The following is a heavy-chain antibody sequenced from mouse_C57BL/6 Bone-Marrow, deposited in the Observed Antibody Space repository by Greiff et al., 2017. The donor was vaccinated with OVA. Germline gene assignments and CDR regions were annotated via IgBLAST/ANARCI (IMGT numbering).Heavy chain of an antibody. D-gene: IGHD2-14*01. CDR2: ISNGGSST. J-gene: IGHJ3*01. Sequence: EVKLMESGAGLVQPGGSLKLSCAASGFTFSDYYMNWVRQTPEKGLEWVAYISNGGSSTYYPDTVKGRFTISRDNAKTTLYLQMSRLKSEDTAMYYCARHEGVRTPPYWGQGTLVTVSA. CDR1: GFTFSDYY. V-gene: IGHV5-12*01. CDR3: ARHEGVRTPPY.